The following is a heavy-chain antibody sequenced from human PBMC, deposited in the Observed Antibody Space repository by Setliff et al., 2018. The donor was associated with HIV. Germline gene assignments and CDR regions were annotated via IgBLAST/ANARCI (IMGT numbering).Heavy chain of an antibody. CDR2: IYSSGNT. V-gene: IGHV4-61*02. CDR3: ARGANFWSGYDS. CDR1: GGSISSGNYY. Sequence: SETLSLTCTVSGGSISSGNYYWGWIRQPAGKGLEWIGRIYSSGNTNYNPSLKSRVTISADTSKNQFSLRLTSVTAADTAVYYCARGANFWSGYDSWGQGTLVTVSS. D-gene: IGHD3-3*01. J-gene: IGHJ4*02.